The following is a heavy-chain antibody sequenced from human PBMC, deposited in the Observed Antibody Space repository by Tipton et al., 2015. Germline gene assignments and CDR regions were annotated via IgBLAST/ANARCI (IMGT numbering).Heavy chain of an antibody. CDR2: IQYSGGT. CDR3: ACQDYDSLTRDYQTVDY. CDR1: SDSINKYY. Sequence: TLSLTCTVSSDSINKYYWSWIRQPPGKELQWIGYIQYSGGTNYNPSLESRVSMSVDTSKTQFSLKLTSVTAADTAVYYCACQDYDSLTRDYQTVDYWGQGTLATVSS. D-gene: IGHD3-9*01. J-gene: IGHJ4*02. V-gene: IGHV4-59*08.